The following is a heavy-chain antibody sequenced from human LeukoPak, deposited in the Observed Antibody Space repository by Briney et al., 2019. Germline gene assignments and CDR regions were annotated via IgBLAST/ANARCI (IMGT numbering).Heavy chain of an antibody. CDR3: ATRPYGFLEWLPSFFDY. D-gene: IGHD3-3*01. J-gene: IGHJ4*02. Sequence: GRSLRLSCAASGFTFDDYAIHWVRQAPGKGLEWVSGISWNSGSIGYADSVKGRFTISRDNAKNSLYLQMNSLRAEDTAVYYCATRPYGFLEWLPSFFDYWGQGTLVTVSS. CDR2: ISWNSGSI. V-gene: IGHV3-9*01. CDR1: GFTFDDYA.